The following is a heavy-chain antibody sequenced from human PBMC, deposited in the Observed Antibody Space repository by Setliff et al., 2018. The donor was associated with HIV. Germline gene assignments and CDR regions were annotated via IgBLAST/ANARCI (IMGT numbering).Heavy chain of an antibody. CDR3: ARDGFWSGYIDY. V-gene: IGHV4-30-4*08. D-gene: IGHD3-3*01. CDR2: IYYTGTA. Sequence: PSETLSLTCTVSGGSIISGTNYWNWIRQPPGKGLEWIGYIYYTGTAYYNPSLKSRGTISVDTSKNQFSLKLSSVTDADTAMYYCARDGFWSGYIDYWGQGTLVTVSS. CDR1: GGSIISGTNY. J-gene: IGHJ4*02.